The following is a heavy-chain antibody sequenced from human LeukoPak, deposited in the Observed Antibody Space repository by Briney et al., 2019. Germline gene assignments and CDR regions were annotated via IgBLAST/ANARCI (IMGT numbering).Heavy chain of an antibody. J-gene: IGHJ4*02. CDR2: ISYDGSNK. Sequence: PGGSLRLSCAASGFTFSSYAMHWVRQAPGKGLEWVAVISYDGSNKYYADSVKGRFTISRDNSKNTLYLQMNSLRAEDTAVYYCAKDSEGSSGYYFGYWGQGTLVTVSS. CDR1: GFTFSSYA. D-gene: IGHD3-22*01. V-gene: IGHV3-30-3*01. CDR3: AKDSEGSSGYYFGY.